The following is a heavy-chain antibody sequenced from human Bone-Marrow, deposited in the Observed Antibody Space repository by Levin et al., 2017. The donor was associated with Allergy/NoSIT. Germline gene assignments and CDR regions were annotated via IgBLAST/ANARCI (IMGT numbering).Heavy chain of an antibody. V-gene: IGHV3-15*01. CDR2: IKSKIHGGTA. Sequence: PGGSLRLSCVASGFTFSDAWMSWVRQAPGKGLEWVGRIKSKIHGGTADFAAPLNDRFTISRDDSTNTLFLQLNSLKTEDTAVYYCTKEGYGDYHDYWGQGTLVTVSS. J-gene: IGHJ4*02. CDR1: GFTFSDAW. CDR3: TKEGYGDYHDY. D-gene: IGHD4-17*01.